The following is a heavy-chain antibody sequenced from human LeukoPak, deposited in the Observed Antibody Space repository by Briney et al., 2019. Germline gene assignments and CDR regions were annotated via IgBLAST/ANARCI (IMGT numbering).Heavy chain of an antibody. D-gene: IGHD1-14*01. CDR3: ARGLYRARMDV. J-gene: IGHJ6*02. CDR1: GGSFSGYY. CDR2: LNHSGST. Sequence: PSETLSLTCAVYGGSFSGYYWSWIRQPPGKGLEWIGELNHSGSTNYNPSLKSRVTISVDTSKNQFSLKLSSVTAADTAVYYCARGLYRARMDVWGRGTTVTVSS. V-gene: IGHV4-34*01.